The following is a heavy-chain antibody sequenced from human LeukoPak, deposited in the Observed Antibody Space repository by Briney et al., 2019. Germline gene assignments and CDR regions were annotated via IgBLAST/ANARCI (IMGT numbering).Heavy chain of an antibody. CDR1: GFSFSDYG. CDR2: IWYDGNKK. V-gene: IGHV3-33*01. J-gene: IGHJ4*02. D-gene: IGHD3-10*01. CDR3: ARGESEGDY. Sequence: PWRSLRLSCAASGFSFSDYGMHWVRQAPGKGLERVAVIWYDGNKKYYADSVKGRFTISRDNSKNTLFLQMISLRAEDTAVYYCARGESEGDYWGQGTLVSVSS.